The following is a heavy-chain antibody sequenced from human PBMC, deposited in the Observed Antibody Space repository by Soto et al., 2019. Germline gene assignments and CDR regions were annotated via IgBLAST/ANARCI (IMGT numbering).Heavy chain of an antibody. Sequence: GSLRLSCAASGFTFSSYGMHWVRQAPGKGLEWVAVISYDGSNKYYADSVKGRFTISRDNSKNTLYLQMNSLRAEDTAVYYCANSLEANYYYGMDVWGQGTTVTVSS. CDR1: GFTFSSYG. CDR3: ANSLEANYYYGMDV. D-gene: IGHD1-26*01. V-gene: IGHV3-30*18. CDR2: ISYDGSNK. J-gene: IGHJ6*02.